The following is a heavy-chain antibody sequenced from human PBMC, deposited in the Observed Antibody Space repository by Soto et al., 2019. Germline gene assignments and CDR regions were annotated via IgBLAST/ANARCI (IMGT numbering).Heavy chain of an antibody. CDR1: GFTFRDYW. Sequence: GGSLRLSCAASGFTFRDYWMSWVRQAPGKGLEWVATIKQDGSEKYYVDSVEGRFTTSSDSSKTTVYLQMNDLRPDDTAVYYCATWHEREHAYDVWGQGTTVTVSS. D-gene: IGHD1-1*01. CDR3: ATWHEREHAYDV. J-gene: IGHJ3*01. CDR2: IKQDGSEK. V-gene: IGHV3-7*03.